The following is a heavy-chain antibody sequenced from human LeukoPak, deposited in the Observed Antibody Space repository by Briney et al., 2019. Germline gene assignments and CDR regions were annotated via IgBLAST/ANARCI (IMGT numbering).Heavy chain of an antibody. Sequence: PGGSLRLSCAASGFTFSSYTMHWVRQAPGKGLEYVSAISNNGGSTHYANSVKGRFTISRDNSENTLYLQMGSLRAQDMAVYFCARVNYYGSGSYWSYDFWGQGTLVTVPS. J-gene: IGHJ4*02. D-gene: IGHD3-10*01. V-gene: IGHV3-64*01. CDR2: ISNNGGST. CDR1: GFTFSSYT. CDR3: ARVNYYGSGSYWSYDF.